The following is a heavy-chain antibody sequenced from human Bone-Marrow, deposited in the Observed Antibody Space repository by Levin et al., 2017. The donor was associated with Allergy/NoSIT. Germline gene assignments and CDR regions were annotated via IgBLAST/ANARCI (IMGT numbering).Heavy chain of an antibody. CDR3: AISYCTTTSCYALDD. CDR1: GFIFSGHG. J-gene: IGHJ4*02. CDR2: IWYDGKRK. D-gene: IGHD2-2*01. Sequence: GGSLRLSCVASGFIFSGHGMHWVRQAPGKGLEWVADIWYDGKRKYYADSVKGRFTVSRDNSRNTLFLEMSSLRAEDTATYYCAISYCTTTSCYALDDWGQGTLVTVSS. V-gene: IGHV3-33*01.